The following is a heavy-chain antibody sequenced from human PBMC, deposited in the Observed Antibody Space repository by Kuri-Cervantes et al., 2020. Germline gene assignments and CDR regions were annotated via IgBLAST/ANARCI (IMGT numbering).Heavy chain of an antibody. D-gene: IGHD3-10*01. CDR3: ASITPPIPMDDAFDI. CDR2: INHSGSN. V-gene: IGHV4-34*01. Sequence: ESLKISCAVYGGSFSGYYLSWIRQPPGKGLEWIGEINHSGSNNYNASLKSGVAISVDTSKNQFSLKLSSVTAADTAVYYCASITPPIPMDDAFDIWGHGKMVTVSS. CDR1: GGSFSGYY. J-gene: IGHJ3*02.